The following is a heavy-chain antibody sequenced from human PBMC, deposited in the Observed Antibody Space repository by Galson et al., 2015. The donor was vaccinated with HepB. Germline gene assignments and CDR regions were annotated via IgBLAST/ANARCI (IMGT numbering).Heavy chain of an antibody. CDR3: ARTKLGWSQYSYGMDV. CDR2: IYSGDST. D-gene: IGHD3-16*01. J-gene: IGHJ6*02. CDR1: GFTVNSNY. V-gene: IGHV3-66*01. Sequence: SLRLSCAVSGFTVNSNYITWIRQAPGKGLEWVSVIYSGDSTDYTDSVKDRFTLSRDTSKNTLYLQMNSLRVEDTAVYFCARTKLGWSQYSYGMDVWGRGTTVTVSS.